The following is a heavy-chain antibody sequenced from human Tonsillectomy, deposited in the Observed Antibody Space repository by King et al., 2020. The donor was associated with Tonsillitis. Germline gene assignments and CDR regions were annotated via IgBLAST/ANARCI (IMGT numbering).Heavy chain of an antibody. CDR3: ARDDHYGEYEVDY. V-gene: IGHV3-21*01. CDR1: GFTFSSYS. J-gene: IGHJ4*02. D-gene: IGHD4-17*01. Sequence: VQLVESGGGLVKPGGSLRLSCAASGFTFSSYSMNWVRQAPGKGLEWVSSISSSSSYIYYADSVKGRFTISRDNAKNSLYLQMNSLRAEDTAVYYCARDDHYGEYEVDYWGQGSLVTVSS. CDR2: ISSSSSYI.